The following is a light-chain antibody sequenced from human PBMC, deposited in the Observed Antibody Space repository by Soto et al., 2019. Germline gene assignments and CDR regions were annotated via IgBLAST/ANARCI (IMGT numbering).Light chain of an antibody. Sequence: IVLTQSPATLSLSQGERATLSXRASHYITIYLAWYQQKPGXAPRXXXYDXSNRATGIPARLSGSGSGTDFTLTISSIEPDDFEVYYCQQRAEGTITFGRGTRLDIK. CDR3: QQRAEGTIT. CDR1: HYITIY. CDR2: DXS. V-gene: IGKV3-11*01. J-gene: IGKJ5*01.